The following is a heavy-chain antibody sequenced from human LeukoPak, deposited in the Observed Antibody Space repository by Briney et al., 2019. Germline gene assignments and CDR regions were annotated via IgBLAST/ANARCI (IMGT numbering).Heavy chain of an antibody. CDR1: GGSISGYF. V-gene: IGHV4-59*08. Sequence: SETLSLTCAVPGGSISGYFWSWIRQPPGKGLEWSGYIYYSGGTNYNPSLKSRVTISVDTSKNQFSLRLSSVTAADTAVYYCARLTAHDLAAFDIWGQGTMVTVSS. CDR3: ARLTAHDLAAFDI. J-gene: IGHJ3*02. CDR2: IYYSGGT. D-gene: IGHD2-21*02.